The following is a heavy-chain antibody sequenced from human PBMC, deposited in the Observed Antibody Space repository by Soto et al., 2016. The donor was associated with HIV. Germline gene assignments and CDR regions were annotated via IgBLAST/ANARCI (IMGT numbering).Heavy chain of an antibody. V-gene: IGHV3-64*01. CDR2: IPNDGVYI. CDR3: ASLWKVGTAXNFDY. CDR1: GFIFSNYS. Sequence: EVQLVESGGGLVQPGGSLRLSCAVSGFIFSNYSMHWVRQAPGKGLECVSTIPNDGVYISYANSVRGRFTISRDNSKNTLYLQMGNLRADDTAVYYCASLWKVGTAXNFDYWGQGILVTVSS. J-gene: IGHJ4*02. D-gene: IGHD1-26*01.